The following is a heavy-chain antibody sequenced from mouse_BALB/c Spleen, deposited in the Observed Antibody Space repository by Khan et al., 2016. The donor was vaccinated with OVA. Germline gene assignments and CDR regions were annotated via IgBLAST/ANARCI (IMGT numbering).Heavy chain of an antibody. V-gene: IGHV1-54*01. D-gene: IGHD3-1*01. CDR1: GYAFTNYL. CDR3: TRGGFGGFAY. Sequence: QVQLKESGAELVRPGTSVKVSCKASGYAFTNYLIEWIKQRPGQGLEWIGVINPGSGDTNYNEKFKGKATLTADKSSSTAYMQLSSLTSDVSAVYCCTRGGFGGFAYWGQGTLVTVSA. CDR2: INPGSGDT. J-gene: IGHJ3*01.